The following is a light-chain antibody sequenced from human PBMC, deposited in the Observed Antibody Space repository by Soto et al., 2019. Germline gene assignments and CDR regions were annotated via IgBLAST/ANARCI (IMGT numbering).Light chain of an antibody. Sequence: DIQITRSPSSLSSCLGDRVTITCRASQSISSYLNWYQQKPGKAPKLLIYDASNLETGVPSRFSGSGSGTDFTFTISSLQPEDIATYYCQQYDNPTISFGQGTRLEIK. CDR2: DAS. J-gene: IGKJ5*01. CDR3: QQYDNPTIS. CDR1: QSISSY. V-gene: IGKV1-33*01.